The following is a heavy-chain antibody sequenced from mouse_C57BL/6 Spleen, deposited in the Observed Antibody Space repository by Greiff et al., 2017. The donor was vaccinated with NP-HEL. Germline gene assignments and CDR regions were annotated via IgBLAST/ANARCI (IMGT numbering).Heavy chain of an antibody. CDR2: INPGSGGT. V-gene: IGHV1-54*01. CDR3: ARADYFDY. J-gene: IGHJ2*01. CDR1: GYAFTTYL. Sequence: QVQLQQSGAELVRPGTSVKVSCKASGYAFTTYLIEWVKQRPGQGLEWIGVINPGSGGTNYNEKFKGKATLTADKSSSTAYMQLSSLTSEDSAVYFCARADYFDYWGQGTTLTVSS.